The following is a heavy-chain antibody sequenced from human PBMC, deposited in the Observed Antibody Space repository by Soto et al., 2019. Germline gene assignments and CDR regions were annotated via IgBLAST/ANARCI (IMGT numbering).Heavy chain of an antibody. CDR3: ARDSTKGYCSSTSCYRYYYYGMDV. D-gene: IGHD2-2*02. J-gene: IGHJ6*02. V-gene: IGHV4-34*01. CDR2: INHSGST. CDR1: GGSFSGYY. Sequence: SETLSLTCAVYGGSFSGYYWSWIRQPPGKGLEWIGEINHSGSTNYNPSLKSRVTISVDTSKNQFSLKLGSVTAADTAVYYCARDSTKGYCSSTSCYRYYYYGMDVWGQGTTVTVSS.